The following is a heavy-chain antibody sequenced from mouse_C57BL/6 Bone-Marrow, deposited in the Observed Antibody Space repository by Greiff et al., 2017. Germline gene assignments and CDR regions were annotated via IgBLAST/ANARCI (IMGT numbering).Heavy chain of an antibody. D-gene: IGHD2-3*01. CDR3: ARDSADGYNY. Sequence: EVQVVESGGGLVKPGGSLKLSCAASGFTFSSYAMSWVRQTPEKRLEWVATISDGGSYTYYPDNVKGRFTISRDNAKNNLYLQMSHLKSEDTAMYYCARDSADGYNYWGQGTTLTVSS. CDR2: ISDGGSYT. V-gene: IGHV5-4*01. CDR1: GFTFSSYA. J-gene: IGHJ2*01.